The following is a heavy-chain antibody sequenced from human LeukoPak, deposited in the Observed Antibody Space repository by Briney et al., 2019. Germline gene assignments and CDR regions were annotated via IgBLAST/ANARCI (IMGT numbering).Heavy chain of an antibody. CDR2: IIPILGIA. J-gene: IGHJ5*02. CDR3: AIAAMIVHNWFDP. CDR1: GGTFSSYA. Sequence: SVKVSCKASGGTFSSYAISWVRQAPGQGLEWMGRIIPILGIANYAQKFQGRVTITADKSTSTAYMELSSLRSEDTAVYYCAIAAMIVHNWFDPWGQGTLVTVSS. V-gene: IGHV1-69*04. D-gene: IGHD3-22*01.